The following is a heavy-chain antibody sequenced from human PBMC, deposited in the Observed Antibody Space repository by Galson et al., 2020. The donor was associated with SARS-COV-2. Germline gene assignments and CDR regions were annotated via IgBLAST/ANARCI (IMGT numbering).Heavy chain of an antibody. CDR2: IYYSGST. CDR1: GGSISRGGYY. V-gene: IGHV4-31*03. CDR3: ARDGGFDSSGYYSQRKNLYYYYYGMDV. Sequence: ASETLSLTCTVSGGSISRGGYYWSWIRQHPGKGLEWIGYIYYSGSTYYNQSLKSRVTISVDTSTNQFSLKLSSVTAADTAVYYCARDGGFDSSGYYSQRKNLYYYYYGMDVWGQGTTVTVSS. J-gene: IGHJ6*02. D-gene: IGHD3-22*01.